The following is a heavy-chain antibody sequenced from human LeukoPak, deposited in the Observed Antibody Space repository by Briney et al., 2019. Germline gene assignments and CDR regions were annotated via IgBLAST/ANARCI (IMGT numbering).Heavy chain of an antibody. Sequence: GGSLRLSCAASEFAFSTYNMNWVRQAPGKGLEWVSYISTGSSTTYYADSVKGRFTISRDNVENSLYLQMNSLRAKDTAVYYCARVHSSSWSFDYWGQGTLVTVSS. CDR2: ISTGSSTT. CDR3: ARVHSSSWSFDY. V-gene: IGHV3-48*01. CDR1: EFAFSTYN. J-gene: IGHJ4*02. D-gene: IGHD6-13*01.